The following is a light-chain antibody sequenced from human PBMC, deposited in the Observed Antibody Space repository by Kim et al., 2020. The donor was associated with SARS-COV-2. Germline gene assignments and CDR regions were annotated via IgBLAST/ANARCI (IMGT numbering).Light chain of an antibody. CDR2: DAS. J-gene: IGKJ1*01. CDR1: KTVNYNY. CDR3: QQYGRSAA. V-gene: IGKV3-20*01. Sequence: SPGERATRSGRASKTVNYNYLAWYQHKPGQAPRLLIHDASSRATGMPDRFSGSGSGTDFTLTISRLEPEDVAVYYCQQYGRSAAFGQGTKVDIK.